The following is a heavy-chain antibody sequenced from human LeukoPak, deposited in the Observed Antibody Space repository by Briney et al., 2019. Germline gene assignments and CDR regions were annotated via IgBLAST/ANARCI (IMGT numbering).Heavy chain of an antibody. CDR3: VRLSTSVAGADY. V-gene: IGHV3-7*01. CDR2: IKKDGGEK. J-gene: IGHJ4*02. CDR1: GFIFSSSW. D-gene: IGHD1-1*01. Sequence: GGSLRLSCAASGFIFSSSWMSWVRQAPGKGLEWVANIKKDGGEKYYVDSVKGRFTISRDNAKNSLYLQMDSLRAEDTAVYYCVRLSTSVAGADYWGQGTLVTVSS.